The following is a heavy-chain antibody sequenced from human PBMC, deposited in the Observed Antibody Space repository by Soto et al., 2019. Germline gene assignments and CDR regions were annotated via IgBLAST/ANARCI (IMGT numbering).Heavy chain of an antibody. V-gene: IGHV3-48*02. CDR1: GFTFSRVS. J-gene: IGHJ6*02. CDR3: ASTYSTEAAHYYVIDV. CDR2: ISSGAFTI. Sequence: PGGYLRLSCEASGFTFSRVSMNWVRQVPGKGLEWVAYISSGAFTIYYADSVRGRFTVSRDNAKNSLYLQMNSLRDEDAAVYYWASTYSTEAAHYYVIDVWGQGSTVTVFS. D-gene: IGHD4-4*01.